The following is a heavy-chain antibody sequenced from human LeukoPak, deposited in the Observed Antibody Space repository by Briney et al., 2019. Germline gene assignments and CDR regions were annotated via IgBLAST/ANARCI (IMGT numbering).Heavy chain of an antibody. J-gene: IGHJ3*02. Sequence: GGSLRLSCAASGFTFSDYYMSWIRQAPGKGLEWVSYISSSGSTIYYADSVKGRFTISRDNSKNTLYLQMNSLRAEDTTVYYCAKDTGTTSDAFDIWGQGTMVTVSS. CDR1: GFTFSDYY. CDR3: AKDTGTTSDAFDI. V-gene: IGHV3-11*01. D-gene: IGHD1-7*01. CDR2: ISSSGSTI.